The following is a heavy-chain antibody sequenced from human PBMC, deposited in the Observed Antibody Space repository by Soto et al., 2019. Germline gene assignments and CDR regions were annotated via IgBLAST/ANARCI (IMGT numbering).Heavy chain of an antibody. CDR1: GYTFSSYG. CDR2: ISANNGNT. J-gene: IGHJ4*02. Sequence: QVQLVQSGAEVKKPGASVKVSCKASGYTFSSYGISWVRQAPGQGLEWMGWISANNGNTNYTQKVQGRVTMPTDTSTSRAHIELRSLRSDDTAMYYCASGGPGAAIDDWCQGTPFTVSS. V-gene: IGHV1-18*01. D-gene: IGHD1-26*01. CDR3: ASGGPGAAIDD.